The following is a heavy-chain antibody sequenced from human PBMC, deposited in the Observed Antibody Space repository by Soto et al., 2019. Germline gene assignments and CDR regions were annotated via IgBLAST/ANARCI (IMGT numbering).Heavy chain of an antibody. V-gene: IGHV1-2*02. CDR1: GNTFTGYY. CDR3: ARDPGGRRDS. Sequence: ASVKVSCKASGNTFTGYYIHWVRQAPGQGLEWMGWINPNNDGTTYGEKFQGRVTMTRDTSTSTAYMELSRLRSDDTAVYYCARDPGGRRDSWGQGTLVTVSS. D-gene: IGHD2-8*02. CDR2: INPNNDGT. J-gene: IGHJ4*02.